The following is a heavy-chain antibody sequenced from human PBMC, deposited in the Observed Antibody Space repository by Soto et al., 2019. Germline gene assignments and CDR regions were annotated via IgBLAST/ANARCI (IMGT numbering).Heavy chain of an antibody. D-gene: IGHD2-21*02. CDR3: GRYFCLYCYRLSQYCFDY. J-gene: IGHJ4*02. Sequence: ASVKVSCKASGYAFTSYGISWVRQAPGQGLEWMGWISAYNGNTNYAQKLQGRVTMTTDTSTSTAYMELRSLRSDDTAVYYCGRYFCLYCYRLSQYCFDYWGQGTLVPVSS. CDR1: GYAFTSYG. V-gene: IGHV1-18*01. CDR2: ISAYNGNT.